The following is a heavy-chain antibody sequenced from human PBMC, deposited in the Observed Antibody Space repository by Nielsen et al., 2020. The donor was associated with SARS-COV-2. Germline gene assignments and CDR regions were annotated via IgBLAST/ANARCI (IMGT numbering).Heavy chain of an antibody. CDR3: AKDIAVAGTDAFDI. J-gene: IGHJ3*02. V-gene: IGHV3-23*01. D-gene: IGHD6-19*01. Sequence: GESLKISCAASGFTFSSYAMSWVRQAPGKGLEWVSAISGSGGSTYYADSVKGRFTISRDNSKNTLCLQMNSLRAEDTAVYYCAKDIAVAGTDAFDIWGQGTMVTVSS. CDR1: GFTFSSYA. CDR2: ISGSGGST.